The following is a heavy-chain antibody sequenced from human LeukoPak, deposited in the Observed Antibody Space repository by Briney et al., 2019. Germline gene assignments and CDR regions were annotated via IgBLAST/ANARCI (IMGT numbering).Heavy chain of an antibody. CDR2: ISAYSGDT. Sequence: ASVRVSCKASGYTFTTYGISCVRQAPGQGPEWMGWISAYSGDTKYAQNVQGRVTMTRDTSTSTAYMELRSLSSDDTAVYYCVREEELIRGFISLAYWGQGSLVTVSS. V-gene: IGHV1-18*01. CDR3: VREEELIRGFISLAY. CDR1: GYTFTTYG. J-gene: IGHJ4*02. D-gene: IGHD3-10*01.